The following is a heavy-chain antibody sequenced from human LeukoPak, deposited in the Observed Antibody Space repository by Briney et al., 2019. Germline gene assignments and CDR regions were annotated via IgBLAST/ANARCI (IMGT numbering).Heavy chain of an antibody. CDR1: GGSISSYY. V-gene: IGHV4-59*01. CDR2: IYYGGST. CDR3: ARLWSTDCSGGSCPHQPNY. Sequence: SETPSLTCTVSGGSISSYYWSWIRQPPGKGLEWIGYIYYGGSTNYNPSLKSRVTISVDTSKNQFSLKLSSVTAADTAVYYCARLWSTDCSGGSCPHQPNYWGQGTLVTVSS. J-gene: IGHJ4*02. D-gene: IGHD2-15*01.